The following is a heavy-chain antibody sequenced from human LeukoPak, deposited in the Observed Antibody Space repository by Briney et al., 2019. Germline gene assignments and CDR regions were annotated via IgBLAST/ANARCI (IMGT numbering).Heavy chain of an antibody. V-gene: IGHV4-38-2*02. Sequence: PSETLSLTCTVSGYSISSGYYWGWIRQPPGKGLQWIGSIYHSGSTCYNPSLKSRVTISVDTSKNQFSLKLSSVTAADTAVYYCARDLIAAAGTQDVDYWGQGTLVTVSS. CDR3: ARDLIAAAGTQDVDY. CDR2: IYHSGST. CDR1: GYSISSGYY. J-gene: IGHJ4*02. D-gene: IGHD6-13*01.